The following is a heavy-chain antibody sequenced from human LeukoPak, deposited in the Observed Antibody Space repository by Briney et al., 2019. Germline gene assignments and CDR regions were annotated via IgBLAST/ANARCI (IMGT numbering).Heavy chain of an antibody. J-gene: IGHJ4*02. V-gene: IGHV3-30*02. Sequence: GGSLRLSCAASGFTFSSYGMHWVRQAPGKGLEWVAVMWYDGSNKYYADSVKGRFTISRDNSKNTLYLQMNSLRAEDTAVYYCAKPPEVGATVGYFDYWGQGTLVTVSS. CDR3: AKPPEVGATVGYFDY. CDR2: MWYDGSNK. D-gene: IGHD1-26*01. CDR1: GFTFSSYG.